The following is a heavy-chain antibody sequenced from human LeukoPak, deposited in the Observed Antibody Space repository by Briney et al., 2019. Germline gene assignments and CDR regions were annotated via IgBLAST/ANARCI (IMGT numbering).Heavy chain of an antibody. J-gene: IGHJ4*02. CDR3: AGGSFPEAADDREVFDY. CDR1: GYTFTSYD. V-gene: IGHV1-69*04. D-gene: IGHD2-15*01. Sequence: GASVNVSCKASGYTFTSYDINWVRQAPGQGLEWMGRIIPILGIANYAQKFQGRVTITADKSTSTAYMELSSLRSEDTAVYYCAGGSFPEAADDREVFDYWGQGTLVTVSS. CDR2: IIPILGIA.